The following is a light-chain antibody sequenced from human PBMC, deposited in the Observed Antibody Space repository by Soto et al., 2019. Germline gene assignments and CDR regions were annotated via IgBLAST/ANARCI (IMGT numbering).Light chain of an antibody. CDR1: QSVSSD. V-gene: IGKV3-15*01. CDR2: GAS. J-gene: IGKJ1*01. CDR3: QHYNNWPPWT. Sequence: EIVMTQSPATLSVSPGERATLSCRASQSVSSDLAWYQQTPGQAPSLLIYGASTQATGIPARFSGSGSGTDLTLTISTLQSEDFAVYYCQHYNNWPPWTFGQGTKVEIK.